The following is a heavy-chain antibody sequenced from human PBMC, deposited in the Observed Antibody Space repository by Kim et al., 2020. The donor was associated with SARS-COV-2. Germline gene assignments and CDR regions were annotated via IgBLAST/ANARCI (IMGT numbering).Heavy chain of an antibody. Sequence: GGSLRLSCAASGFTFDDYAMHWVRQAPGKGLEWVSGISWNSGSIGYADSVKGRFTISRDNAKNSLYLQMNSLRAEDTALYYCAKGGPSSGWYEGGYYFDYWGQGTLVTVSS. V-gene: IGHV3-9*01. CDR1: GFTFDDYA. CDR2: ISWNSGSI. J-gene: IGHJ4*02. CDR3: AKGGPSSGWYEGGYYFDY. D-gene: IGHD6-19*01.